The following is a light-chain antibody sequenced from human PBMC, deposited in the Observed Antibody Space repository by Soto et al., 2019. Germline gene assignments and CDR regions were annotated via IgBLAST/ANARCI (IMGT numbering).Light chain of an antibody. Sequence: QSVLTQPASVSGSPGQSITISCTGTSSDVGSYSLVSWYQQHPGKAPKLMIYEGSKRPSGVSNRFSGSKSGNTASLTISGLQAEDAADYYCCSYAGTGTYVFGTGTKVTVL. J-gene: IGLJ1*01. CDR3: CSYAGTGTYV. CDR2: EGS. CDR1: SSDVGSYSL. V-gene: IGLV2-23*01.